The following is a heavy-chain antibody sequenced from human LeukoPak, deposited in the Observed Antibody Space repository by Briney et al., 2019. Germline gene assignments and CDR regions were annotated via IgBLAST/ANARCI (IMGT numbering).Heavy chain of an antibody. D-gene: IGHD3-22*01. Sequence: QPGRSLRLSCAASGSTFSSYGMHWVRQAPGKGLEWVAVIWYDGSNKYYADSVKGRFTISRDNSKNTLYLQMNSLRAEDTAVYYCAKDRYYDSSGYFDYWGQGTLVTVSS. V-gene: IGHV3-33*06. J-gene: IGHJ4*02. CDR3: AKDRYYDSSGYFDY. CDR2: IWYDGSNK. CDR1: GSTFSSYG.